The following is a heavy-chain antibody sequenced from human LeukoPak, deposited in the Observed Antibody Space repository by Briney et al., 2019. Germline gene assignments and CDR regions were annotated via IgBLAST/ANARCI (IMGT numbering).Heavy chain of an antibody. Sequence: GGSLRLSCAASEFTFGNFWMTWVRQAPGKGPEWVANIKEDGSLKNYVDSVEGRFTVSRDNAKNTLYLQMNSLRLEDTAVYYCAREWGSWNYYYYYMDVWGKGTTVTTSS. CDR3: AREWGSWNYYYYYMDV. J-gene: IGHJ6*03. CDR1: EFTFGNFW. D-gene: IGHD3-16*01. V-gene: IGHV3-7*01. CDR2: IKEDGSLK.